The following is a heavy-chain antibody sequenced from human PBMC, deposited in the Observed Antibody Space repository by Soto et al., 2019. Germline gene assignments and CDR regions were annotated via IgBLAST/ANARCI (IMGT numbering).Heavy chain of an antibody. CDR2: IKHDGSES. CDR1: GFTFSSYW. Sequence: EVQLVESGGGLVQPGGSLRLSCAASGFTFSSYWMTWVRQAPGKALEWLANIKHDGSESNYVDSVKGRFTISRDNAENSVYLQMISLRVEDTAVYYCTRASGWSYYWGRGTLVTVSS. J-gene: IGHJ4*02. D-gene: IGHD6-19*01. CDR3: TRASGWSYY. V-gene: IGHV3-7*04.